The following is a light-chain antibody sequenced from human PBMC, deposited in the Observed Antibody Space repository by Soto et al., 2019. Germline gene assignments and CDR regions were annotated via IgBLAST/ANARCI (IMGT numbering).Light chain of an antibody. CDR1: QGFANH. CDR2: AAS. Sequence: IHMTQSPSSLSASVGDRVNITCRASQGFANHLAWYQQQPGKVPRLLIDAASTLQSGVPSRFSGSGSKREFTLTITNLQPEDVATYYCQKYDGVPLTFGGGTKVDNK. CDR3: QKYDGVPLT. J-gene: IGKJ4*01. V-gene: IGKV1-27*01.